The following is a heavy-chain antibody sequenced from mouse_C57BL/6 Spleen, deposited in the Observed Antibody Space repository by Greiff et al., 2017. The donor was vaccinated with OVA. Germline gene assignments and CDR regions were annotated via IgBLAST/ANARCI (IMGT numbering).Heavy chain of an antibody. D-gene: IGHD2-4*01. J-gene: IGHJ3*01. CDR1: GYAFSSYW. V-gene: IGHV1-80*01. CDR3: ALITTVKGWFAY. CDR2: IYPGDGDT. Sequence: QVQLKESGAELVKPGASVKISCKASGYAFSSYWMNWVKQRPGKGLEWIGQIYPGDGDTNYNGKFKGKATLTADKSSSTAYMQLSSLTSEDSAVYFCALITTVKGWFAYWGQGTLVTVSA.